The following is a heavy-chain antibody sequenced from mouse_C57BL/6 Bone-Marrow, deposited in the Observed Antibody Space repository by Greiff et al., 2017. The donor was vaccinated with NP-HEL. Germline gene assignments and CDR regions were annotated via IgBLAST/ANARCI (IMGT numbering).Heavy chain of an antibody. D-gene: IGHD1-1*01. J-gene: IGHJ2*01. CDR1: GFTFSDYY. V-gene: IGHV5-16*01. Sequence: EVMLVASEGGLVQPGSSMKLSCTASGFTFSDYYMAWVRQVPEKGLEWVANINYDGSSTYYLDSLKSRFIISRDNAKNILYLQMSSLKSEDTATYYCARGYYGSSSYYFDYWGQGTTLTVSS. CDR2: INYDGSST. CDR3: ARGYYGSSSYYFDY.